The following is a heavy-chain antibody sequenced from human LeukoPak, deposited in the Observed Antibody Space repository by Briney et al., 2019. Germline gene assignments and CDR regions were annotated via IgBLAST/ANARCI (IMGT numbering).Heavy chain of an antibody. J-gene: IGHJ4*02. V-gene: IGHV1-8*03. Sequence: ASVKVSCKASGYTFTSYDINWVRQATGQGLEWMGWMNPNSGNTGYAQKFQGRVTITRNTSISTAYMELSSLRSEDTAVYYCASTVTTTGGFDYWGQGTLVTVSS. CDR3: ASTVTTTGGFDY. D-gene: IGHD4-17*01. CDR2: MNPNSGNT. CDR1: GYTFTSYD.